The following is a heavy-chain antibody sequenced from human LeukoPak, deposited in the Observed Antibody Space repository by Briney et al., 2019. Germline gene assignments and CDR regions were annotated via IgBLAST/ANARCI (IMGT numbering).Heavy chain of an antibody. D-gene: IGHD3-3*01. Sequence: SQTLSLTCTVSGGSISSGGYYWSWIRQPPGKGLEWIGYIYHSGSTYYNPSLKSRVTISVDRSKTQFSLKLSSVTAADTAVYYCARHIRDFWSGSYYMDVWGKGTTVTVSS. J-gene: IGHJ6*03. V-gene: IGHV4-30-2*01. CDR3: ARHIRDFWSGSYYMDV. CDR1: GGSISSGGYY. CDR2: IYHSGST.